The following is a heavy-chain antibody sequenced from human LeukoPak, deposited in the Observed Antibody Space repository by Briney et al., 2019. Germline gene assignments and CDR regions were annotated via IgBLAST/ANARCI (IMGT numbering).Heavy chain of an antibody. Sequence: ASVKVSCKASGYTFTGYYMHWVRQAPGQGLEWMGRINPNSGGTNYAQKLQGRVTLITDTSTSTAYMELRSLRSDDTAVYFCARDPGSYLTNSGWLNWFDPWGQGSLVIVSS. D-gene: IGHD5-12*01. CDR3: ARDPGSYLTNSGWLNWFDP. CDR2: INPNSGGT. J-gene: IGHJ5*02. V-gene: IGHV1-2*06. CDR1: GYTFTGYY.